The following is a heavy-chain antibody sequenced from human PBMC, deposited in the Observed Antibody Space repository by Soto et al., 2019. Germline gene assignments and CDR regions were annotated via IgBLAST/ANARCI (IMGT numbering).Heavy chain of an antibody. CDR1: GYSFTSYW. CDR2: IDPSDSYT. V-gene: IGHV5-10-1*01. D-gene: IGHD1-26*01. Sequence: GASLKISCKGSGYSFTSYWISWVRQMPGKGLEWMGRIDPSDSYTNYSPSFQGHVTISADKSISTAYLQWSSLKASDTAMYYCARLSGSYPTYYYYYGMDVWGQGTTVTVSS. J-gene: IGHJ6*02. CDR3: ARLSGSYPTYYYYYGMDV.